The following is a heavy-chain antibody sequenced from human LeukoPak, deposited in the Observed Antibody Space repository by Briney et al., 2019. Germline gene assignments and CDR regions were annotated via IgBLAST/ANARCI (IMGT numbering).Heavy chain of an antibody. CDR3: AKPPTSLRFFDY. CDR2: ISDSGGST. V-gene: IGHV3-23*01. Sequence: PGGSLRLSCAASGFTFSDYYMSWIRQAPGKGLEWVSAISDSGGSTYYADSVKGRFTISRDNSKNTLYLQMNSLRAEDTAVYYCAKPPTSLRFFDYWGQGTLVTVSS. CDR1: GFTFSDYY. J-gene: IGHJ4*02. D-gene: IGHD3-3*01.